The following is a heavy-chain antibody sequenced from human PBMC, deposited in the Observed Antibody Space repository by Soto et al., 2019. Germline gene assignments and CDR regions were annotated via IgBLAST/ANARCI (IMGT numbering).Heavy chain of an antibody. V-gene: IGHV3-33*01. J-gene: IGHJ3*02. CDR1: GFSFRSYG. CDR3: AREYYDFCSEYYTGKEAFDI. D-gene: IGHD3-3*01. CDR2: IWYDGSNK. Sequence: GGTLRLSCAASGFSFRSYGMHWVRQAPGKGLEWVAVIWYDGSNKYYADSVRGRFTISRDNSENTLYLQMSSLRADDTAVYHCAREYYDFCSEYYTGKEAFDISGQATMVTVSS.